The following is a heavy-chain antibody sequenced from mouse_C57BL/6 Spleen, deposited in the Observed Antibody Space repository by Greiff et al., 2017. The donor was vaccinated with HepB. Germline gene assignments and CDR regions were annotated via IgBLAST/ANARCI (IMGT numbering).Heavy chain of an antibody. CDR1: GYTFTSYW. Sequence: QVQLQQPGAELVKPGASVKLSCKASGYTFTSYWMQWVKQRPGQGLEWIGEIDPSDSYTNYNQKFKGKATLTVDTSSSTAYMQLSSLTSEDSAVYYCAFTTVVEVFAYWGQGTTLTVSS. V-gene: IGHV1-50*01. CDR3: AFTTVVEVFAY. J-gene: IGHJ2*01. D-gene: IGHD1-1*01. CDR2: IDPSDSYT.